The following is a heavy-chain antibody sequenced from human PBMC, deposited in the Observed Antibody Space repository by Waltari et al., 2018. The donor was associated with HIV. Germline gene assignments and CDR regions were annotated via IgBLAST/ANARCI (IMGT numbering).Heavy chain of an antibody. D-gene: IGHD3-22*01. CDR1: GGTFSGYA. Sequence: VKVSCKASGGTFSGYAVSWVRQAPGQGLEWMGEIIPMFGTRNYAQKFQGRVTITADESTSTAYMELTSLTSEDTAVYYCARDSGADMSLDYYDSSSYYSNWGQGTLVTVSS. CDR2: IIPMFGTR. CDR3: ARDSGADMSLDYYDSSSYYSN. J-gene: IGHJ4*02. V-gene: IGHV1-69*01.